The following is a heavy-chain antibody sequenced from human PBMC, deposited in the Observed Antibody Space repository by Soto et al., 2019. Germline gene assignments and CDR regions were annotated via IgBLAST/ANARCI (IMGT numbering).Heavy chain of an antibody. J-gene: IGHJ6*03. CDR1: SGSISSSNW. D-gene: IGHD5-12*01. V-gene: IGHV4-4*02. CDR2: IYHSGST. Sequence: QVQLQESRPGLVKPSGTLSLTCAVSSGSISSSNWWSWVRQPPGKGLEWIGEIYHSGSTNYNPSLKSRVTISVDKSKNQFSLKLSSVTAADTAVYYCARVLREYSGYDGYYYYYMDVWGKGTTVTVSS. CDR3: ARVLREYSGYDGYYYYYMDV.